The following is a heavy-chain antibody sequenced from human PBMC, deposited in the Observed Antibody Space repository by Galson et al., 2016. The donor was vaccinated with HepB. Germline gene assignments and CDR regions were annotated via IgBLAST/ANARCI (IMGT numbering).Heavy chain of an antibody. CDR1: GFSFSTYW. V-gene: IGHV3-7*03. CDR3: ARMRSELTAGGWGRPFDP. D-gene: IGHD6-13*01. J-gene: IGHJ5*02. Sequence: SLRLSCAASGFSFSTYWMSWVRQAPGKGLEWVANIRKDGDVRDYGASVRGRFTISRDNSKSTVYLQKISLRAEDTAVYYCARMRSELTAGGWGRPFDPWGQGTLVTVSS. CDR2: IRKDGDVR.